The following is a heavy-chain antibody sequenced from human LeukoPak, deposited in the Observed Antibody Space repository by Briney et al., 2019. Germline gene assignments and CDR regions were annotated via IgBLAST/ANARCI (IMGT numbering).Heavy chain of an antibody. J-gene: IGHJ4*02. V-gene: IGHV3-9*01. CDR1: GFTFDDYA. CDR3: AKSGTMVQGLIITWVDY. D-gene: IGHD3-10*01. Sequence: PGRSLRLSCAASGFTFDDYAMHWVRQAPGKGLEWVSGISWNSGSVAYADSVKGRFTISRDNAKNSLYLQMNSLRAEDTALYYCAKSGTMVQGLIITWVDYWGQGTLVTVSS. CDR2: ISWNSGSV.